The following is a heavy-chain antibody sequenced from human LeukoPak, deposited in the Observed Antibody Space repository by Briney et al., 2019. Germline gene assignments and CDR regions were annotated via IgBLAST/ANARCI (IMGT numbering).Heavy chain of an antibody. Sequence: GGSLRLSCAASGFTFSSYWMSWVRQAPGKGLEWVANIKQDGSEKYYVDSVKGRFTISRDNAKNSLYLQMNSLRAEDTAVYYCAREGYDILTGLRYRPWYFDLWGRGTLVTVSS. CDR1: GFTFSSYW. D-gene: IGHD3-9*01. V-gene: IGHV3-7*01. CDR3: AREGYDILTGLRYRPWYFDL. J-gene: IGHJ2*01. CDR2: IKQDGSEK.